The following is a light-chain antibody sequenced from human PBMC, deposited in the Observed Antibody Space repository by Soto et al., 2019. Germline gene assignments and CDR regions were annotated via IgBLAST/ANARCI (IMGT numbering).Light chain of an antibody. J-gene: IGKJ4*01. V-gene: IGKV3-20*01. CDR3: QHYRTS. CDR2: GAS. Sequence: EIVLTQSPGTLSLSPGDRATLSCRASQSVSSSYLAWYQQKPGQAPRQLIYGASSRATGIPDRFSGSGSGTDFTLTITRLEPEDFAVYYCQHYRTSFGGGTRVEI. CDR1: QSVSSSY.